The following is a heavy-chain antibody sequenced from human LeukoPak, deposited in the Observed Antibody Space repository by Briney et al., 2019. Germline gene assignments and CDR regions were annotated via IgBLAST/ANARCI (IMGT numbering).Heavy chain of an antibody. V-gene: IGHV4-59*01. Sequence: SETLSLTCTVSGGSISSYYWSWIRQPPGKGLEWIGYIYYSGSTNYNPSLKSRVTISVDTSKNQFSLKLSSVTAADTAVYYCARVRVDTAMVATYYFDYWGQETLVTVSS. CDR1: GGSISSYY. CDR2: IYYSGST. CDR3: ARVRVDTAMVATYYFDY. D-gene: IGHD5-18*01. J-gene: IGHJ4*02.